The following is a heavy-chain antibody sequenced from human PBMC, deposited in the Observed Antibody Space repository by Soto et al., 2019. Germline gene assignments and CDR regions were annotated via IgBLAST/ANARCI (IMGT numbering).Heavy chain of an antibody. V-gene: IGHV1-69*06. CDR3: AASSALLGPYSAVTDY. CDR1: GGTFINSA. Sequence: QVQLVQSGAVLTTPGSSVKVSCKGSGGTFINSAITWVRQAPRQGLEWVGMIIPLFGSTNSAPKFRGRLTFAADTSTNTSFMELTRLRPNDTAVYYCAASSALLGPYSAVTDYCGQATPVTASS. CDR2: IIPLFGST. D-gene: IGHD5-12*01. J-gene: IGHJ4*02.